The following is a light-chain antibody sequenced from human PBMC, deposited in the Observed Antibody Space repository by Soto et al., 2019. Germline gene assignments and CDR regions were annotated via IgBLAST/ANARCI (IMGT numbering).Light chain of an antibody. CDR2: AAS. J-gene: IGKJ1*01. V-gene: IGKV1-39*01. CDR1: QSISRY. CDR3: QQSLNTPRT. Sequence: DIQMTQSPSSLSASVGDRVTIXXRASQSISRYLNWYQQKPGKAPKIXIFAASSLQSGVPSRFSGSGSGTDFTLTISSLQPEDFGTYYCQQSLNTPRTFGQGTKVDIK.